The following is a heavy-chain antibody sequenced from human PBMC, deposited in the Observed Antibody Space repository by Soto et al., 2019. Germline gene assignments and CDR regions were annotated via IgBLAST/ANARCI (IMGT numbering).Heavy chain of an antibody. CDR2: IRRIAYGGTT. CDR1: GFNFAAYT. CDR3: SRSLTIDFDS. J-gene: IGHJ4*02. V-gene: IGHV3-49*04. Sequence: GGSLRLSCSASGFNFAAYTMSWVRLTPGKELEWVGFIRRIAYGGTTDYAASVKGRFTISRDDSRKIVYLQMSRLKIEDTAVYYCSRSLTIDFDSWGQGTLVTVSS.